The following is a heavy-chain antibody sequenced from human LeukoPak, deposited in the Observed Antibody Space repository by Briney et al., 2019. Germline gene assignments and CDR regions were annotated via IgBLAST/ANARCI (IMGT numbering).Heavy chain of an antibody. CDR2: ISYDGSNK. CDR3: ARPAAGQQKYYFDY. V-gene: IGHV3-30-3*01. D-gene: IGHD6-25*01. CDR1: GFTFSSYA. Sequence: GGSLRLSCAASGFTFSSYAMHWVRQAPGKGLEWVAVISYDGSNKYYADSVKGRFTISRDNSKNTLYLQMNSLRAEDTAVYYCARPAAGQQKYYFDYWGQGTLVTVSS. J-gene: IGHJ4*02.